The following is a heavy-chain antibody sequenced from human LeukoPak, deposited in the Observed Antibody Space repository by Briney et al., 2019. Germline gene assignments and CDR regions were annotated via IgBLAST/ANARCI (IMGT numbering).Heavy chain of an antibody. CDR3: ARAETDHYYFDY. CDR1: GYSFTGYY. CDR2: INPNSGVT. Sequence: ASVKVSCKASGYSFTGYYMHWVRQAPGQGLEWMGWINPNSGVTNYAQTFQGRVTMTRDTSINTVYMELSRLTSDDTAVYYCARAETDHYYFDYLGQGILVTVSS. D-gene: IGHD3-10*01. J-gene: IGHJ4*02. V-gene: IGHV1-2*02.